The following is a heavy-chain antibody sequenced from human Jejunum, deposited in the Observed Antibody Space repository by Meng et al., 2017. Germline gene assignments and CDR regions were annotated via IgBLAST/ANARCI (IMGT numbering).Heavy chain of an antibody. D-gene: IGHD3-10*01. J-gene: IGHJ6*02. CDR3: AKGSYSIMNGMDV. V-gene: IGHV3-23*01. CDR1: GFTFSSYS. Sequence: GGSLRLSCAASGFTFSSYSLTWVRQAPGKGLEWVSAISSSGSDTYYADSVKGRFTISRDNSKNTLYLQIDSLRAEDTAVYYCAKGSYSIMNGMDVWGQGTTVTVSS. CDR2: ISSSGSDT.